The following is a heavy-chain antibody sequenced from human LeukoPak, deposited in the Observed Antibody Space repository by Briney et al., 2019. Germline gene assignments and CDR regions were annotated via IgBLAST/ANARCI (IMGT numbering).Heavy chain of an antibody. D-gene: IGHD3-10*01. CDR2: IYYSGTT. CDR1: GGSMTGSY. J-gene: IGHJ5*02. CDR3: ARHYGP. Sequence: SETLSLTCTVSGGSMTGSYWSWIRQSPGKGLEWIGYIYYSGTTNYNPPLKSRVTISVDTSKNQFSLKLNSVTAADTAVYYCARHYGPWGQGTLVTVSS. V-gene: IGHV4-59*08.